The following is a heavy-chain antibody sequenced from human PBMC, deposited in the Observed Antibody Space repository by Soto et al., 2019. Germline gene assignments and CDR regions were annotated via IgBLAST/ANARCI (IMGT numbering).Heavy chain of an antibody. D-gene: IGHD5-18*01. V-gene: IGHV3-23*01. Sequence: GGSLRLSCAASGFTVSSNYMSWVRQAPGKGLEWVSAISGSGGSTYYADSVKGRFTISRDNSKNTLCLQMNSLRAEDTAVYYCAKDLESHGYRYGPDYYFDYWGQGTLVTVSS. CDR3: AKDLESHGYRYGPDYYFDY. J-gene: IGHJ4*02. CDR1: GFTVSSNY. CDR2: ISGSGGST.